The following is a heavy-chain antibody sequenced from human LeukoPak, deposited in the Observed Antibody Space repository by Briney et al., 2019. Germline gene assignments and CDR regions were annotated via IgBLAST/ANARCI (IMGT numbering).Heavy chain of an antibody. D-gene: IGHD6-19*01. V-gene: IGHV3-30*18. CDR2: ILYDGSDT. J-gene: IGHJ4*02. Sequence: PGGSLRLSCAASGFTFRSYGMHWVRQAPGKGLEWMAVILYDGSDTFYADSVKGRFTISRDNSKNTLYLQMNSLRAEDTAVYYCAKDPEYSSGWYLDYWGQGTLVTVSS. CDR1: GFTFRSYG. CDR3: AKDPEYSSGWYLDY.